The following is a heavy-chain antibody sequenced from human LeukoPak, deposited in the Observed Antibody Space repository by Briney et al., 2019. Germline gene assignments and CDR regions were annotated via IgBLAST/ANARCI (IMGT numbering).Heavy chain of an antibody. CDR3: ARDRGSSWYRGGAFDI. J-gene: IGHJ3*02. D-gene: IGHD6-13*01. V-gene: IGHV3-48*03. CDR2: ISSSGSTI. Sequence: GGSLRLSCAASGFTFSSYEMNWVRQAPGKGLEWVSYISSSGSTIYYADSVKGRFTISRDNAKNSLYLQMNSLRAEDTAVYYCARDRGSSWYRGGAFDIWGQGTMVTVSS. CDR1: GFTFSSYE.